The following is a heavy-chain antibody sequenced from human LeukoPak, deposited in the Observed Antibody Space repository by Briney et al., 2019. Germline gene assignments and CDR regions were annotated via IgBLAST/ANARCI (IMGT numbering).Heavy chain of an antibody. Sequence: ASVKVSCKASGYTFTTYGISWVRQAPGQGPKWMGWISTYSGNTHYAQELQGRVTLTTDTSTSTAYMDLRSLRSDDTAVYYCARDGRGHWDTRIWYLGNWFDPWGQGTLVTVSS. CDR3: ARDGRGHWDTRIWYLGNWFDP. D-gene: IGHD6-13*01. J-gene: IGHJ5*02. CDR1: GYTFTTYG. CDR2: ISTYSGNT. V-gene: IGHV1-18*01.